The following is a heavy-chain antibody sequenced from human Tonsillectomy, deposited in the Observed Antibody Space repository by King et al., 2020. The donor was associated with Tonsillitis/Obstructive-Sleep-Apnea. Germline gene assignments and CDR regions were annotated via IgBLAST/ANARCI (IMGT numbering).Heavy chain of an antibody. Sequence: QLQESGPGLVKPSENLSLTCTVSGGSISSYYWSWIRQPPGKGLEWIGYLYYSGSTNYNPSLKSRVTTSVDTSKNQFSLKLSSVTAADTAVYYCARDMVLEAGGDAFDIWGQGTMVTVSS. CDR2: LYYSGST. D-gene: IGHD2-8*01. V-gene: IGHV4-59*01. CDR3: ARDMVLEAGGDAFDI. J-gene: IGHJ3*02. CDR1: GGSISSYY.